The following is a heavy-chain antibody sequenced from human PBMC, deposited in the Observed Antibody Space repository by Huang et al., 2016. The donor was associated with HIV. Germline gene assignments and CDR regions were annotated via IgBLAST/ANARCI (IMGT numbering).Heavy chain of an antibody. CDR3: ARGKRFLAY. Sequence: QVQLQQWGAGLLKPSETLSLTCAVYGGSFSGYYWNWIRQPPGKGLEWIGEINRRGRTNYDWSVTGRLTISADTSKNQFSLKLSSVTAADTAVYYWARGKRFLAYWGQGTLVTVSS. D-gene: IGHD3-3*01. CDR2: INRRGRT. CDR1: GGSFSGYY. V-gene: IGHV4-34*01. J-gene: IGHJ4*02.